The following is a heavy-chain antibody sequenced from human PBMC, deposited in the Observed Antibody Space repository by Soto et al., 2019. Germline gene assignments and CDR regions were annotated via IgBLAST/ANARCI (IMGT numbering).Heavy chain of an antibody. Sequence: LGESRKISCKGSGYSFAGYWITWVRQKPGKGLDWMGRIDPSDSQTYYSPSFRGHVTISATKSIATVFLQWSSLRASDTAMYYCARQIYDSDTGPNFQYYFDSWGQGTPVTVSS. V-gene: IGHV5-10-1*01. J-gene: IGHJ4*02. CDR2: IDPSDSQT. CDR3: ARQIYDSDTGPNFQYYFDS. CDR1: GYSFAGYW. D-gene: IGHD3-22*01.